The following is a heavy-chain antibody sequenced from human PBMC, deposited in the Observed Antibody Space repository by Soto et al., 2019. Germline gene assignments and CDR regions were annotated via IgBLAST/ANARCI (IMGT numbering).Heavy chain of an antibody. Sequence: GESLKISCAASGFTFSSYAMSWVRQAPGKGLEWVSGITFSGASTYYADSVKGRFTISRDNSKNTVYVEMHGLRAEDTAVYFCAKSGLATTKTSPPYSLDYWGQGPPVTVSS. CDR2: ITFSGAST. CDR1: GFTFSSYA. V-gene: IGHV3-23*01. D-gene: IGHD1-1*01. CDR3: AKSGLATTKTSPPYSLDY. J-gene: IGHJ4*02.